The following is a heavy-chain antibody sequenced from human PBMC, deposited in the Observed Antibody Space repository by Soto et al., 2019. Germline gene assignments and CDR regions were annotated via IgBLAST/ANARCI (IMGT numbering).Heavy chain of an antibody. CDR2: IYWDDDK. V-gene: IGHV2-5*02. D-gene: IGHD6-13*01. CDR3: AHNIAAAGTWYY. CDR1: WVSLSTSGGG. Sequence: GPTLVDPPQTLTLGCPFSWVSLSTSGGGVGWVRQPPGKALEWLALIYWDDDKRYSPSLKSRLTITKDTSKNQVVLTMTNMDPVDTATYYCAHNIAAAGTWYYWGQGTLVTVSS. J-gene: IGHJ4*02.